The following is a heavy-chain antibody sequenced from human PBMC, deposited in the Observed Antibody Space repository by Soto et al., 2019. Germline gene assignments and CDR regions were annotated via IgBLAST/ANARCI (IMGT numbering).Heavy chain of an antibody. CDR1: GYTFTSYD. J-gene: IGHJ5*02. CDR3: ARISEMHTIFGPYNWFDP. Sequence: ASVKVSCKASGYTFTSYDINWVRQATGQGLEWMGWMNPNSGNTGYAQKFQGRVTMTRNTSISTAYMELSSLRSEDTAVYYCARISEMHTIFGPYNWFDPWGQGTLVTVS. V-gene: IGHV1-8*01. CDR2: MNPNSGNT. D-gene: IGHD3-3*01.